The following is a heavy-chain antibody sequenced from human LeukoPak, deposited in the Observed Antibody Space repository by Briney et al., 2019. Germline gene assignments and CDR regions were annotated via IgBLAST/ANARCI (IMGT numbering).Heavy chain of an antibody. D-gene: IGHD5-18*01. CDR2: IYYSGRT. CDR1: GGSLSSYY. CDR3: ARRTAMAPTYYYYYMDV. J-gene: IGHJ6*03. V-gene: IGHV4-59*01. Sequence: SETLSLTCTVSGGSLSSYYWSWIRQPPGKGLEWIGYIYYSGRTNYNPSLKSRVIISVDTSKNQFSLKLSSVTAADTAVYYCARRTAMAPTYYYYYMDVWGKGTTVTVSS.